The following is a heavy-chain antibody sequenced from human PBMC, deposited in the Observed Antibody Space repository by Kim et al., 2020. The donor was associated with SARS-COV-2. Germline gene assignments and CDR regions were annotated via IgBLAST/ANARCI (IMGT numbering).Heavy chain of an antibody. D-gene: IGHD6-13*01. V-gene: IGHV3-30*18. J-gene: IGHJ6*02. CDR2: ISYDGSNK. CDR3: AKEFSRRWTHTSYYYYGMDV. CDR1: GFTFSSYG. Sequence: GGSLRLSCAASGFTFSSYGMHWVRQAPGKGLEWVAVISYDGSNKYYADSVKGRFTISRDNSKNTLYLQMNSLRAEDTAVYYCAKEFSRRWTHTSYYYYGMDVWDQGTTVTASS.